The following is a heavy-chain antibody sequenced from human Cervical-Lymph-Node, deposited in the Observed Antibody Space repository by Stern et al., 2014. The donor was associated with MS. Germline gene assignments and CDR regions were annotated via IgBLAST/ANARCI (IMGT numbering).Heavy chain of an antibody. CDR3: ARDGRHTNNYGLDV. J-gene: IGHJ6*02. CDR2: IIPIIGIA. CDR1: GGAFNVYA. V-gene: IGHV1-69*01. Sequence: VQLVESGAEVKKPGSSVKVSCQASGGAFNVYAINWLRQAPGQGLEWMGGIIPIIGIANYAQKFQGRVMITADESTRTSSMQLSSLTSNDTPVYYCARDGRHTNNYGLDVWGQGTTVTVSS.